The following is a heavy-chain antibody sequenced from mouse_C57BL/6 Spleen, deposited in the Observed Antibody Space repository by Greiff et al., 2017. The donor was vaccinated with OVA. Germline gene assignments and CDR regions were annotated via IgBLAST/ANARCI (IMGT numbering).Heavy chain of an antibody. CDR2: IDPSDSET. J-gene: IGHJ2*01. D-gene: IGHD2-1*01. CDR3: AREGWYGDY. Sequence: VQLKQPGAELVRPGSSVKLSCKASGYTFTSYWMHWVKQRPIQGLEWIGNIDPSDSETHYNQKFKDKATLTVDKSSSTAYMQLSSLTSEDSAVYYCAREGWYGDYWGQGTTLTVSS. V-gene: IGHV1-52*01. CDR1: GYTFTSYW.